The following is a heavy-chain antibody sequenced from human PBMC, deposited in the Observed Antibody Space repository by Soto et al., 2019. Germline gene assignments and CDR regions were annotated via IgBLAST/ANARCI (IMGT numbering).Heavy chain of an antibody. CDR1: GFTFDDYA. CDR3: AKGGPDGFCSGGRCYFDY. Sequence: EVQLVESGGGLVQPGRSLRLSCAASGFTFDDYAMHWVRRVPGKGLEWVSRISWNSNIIGYADYVKGRFTISRDNAKNSLYLQMNSLRPEDTALYYCAKGGPDGFCSGGRCYFDYWGQGTLVTVSS. CDR2: ISWNSNII. J-gene: IGHJ4*02. D-gene: IGHD2-15*01. V-gene: IGHV3-9*01.